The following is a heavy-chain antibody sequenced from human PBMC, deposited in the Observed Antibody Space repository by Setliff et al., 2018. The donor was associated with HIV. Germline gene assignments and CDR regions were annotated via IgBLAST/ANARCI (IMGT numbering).Heavy chain of an antibody. J-gene: IGHJ6*03. V-gene: IGHV1-2*02. CDR3: ARDGGGPGDYYYCYMDV. CDR1: GYTFTDYY. D-gene: IGHD3-16*01. Sequence: ASVKVSCKASGYTFTDYYMHWVRQAPGQGLEWMGWINPKSGGTNSALKFQGRVTMTRDTSISTAYMELSRLRSDDTAVYYCARDGGGPGDYYYCYMDVWAKGTTVTVSS. CDR2: INPKSGGT.